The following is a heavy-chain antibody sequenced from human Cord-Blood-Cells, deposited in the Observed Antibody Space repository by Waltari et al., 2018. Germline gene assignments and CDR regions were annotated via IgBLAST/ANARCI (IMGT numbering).Heavy chain of an antibody. CDR1: GFTFGSYW. CDR2: IKQDGSEK. Sequence: EVQLVESGGGLVQPGGSLRLSCAASGFTFGSYWMIWVRQAPGKGLEWVANIKQDGSEKYYVDSVKGRFTISRDNAKNSLYLQMNSLRAEDTAVYYCARGLAGDDAFDIWGQGTMVTVSS. J-gene: IGHJ3*02. D-gene: IGHD2-21*01. CDR3: ARGLAGDDAFDI. V-gene: IGHV3-7*01.